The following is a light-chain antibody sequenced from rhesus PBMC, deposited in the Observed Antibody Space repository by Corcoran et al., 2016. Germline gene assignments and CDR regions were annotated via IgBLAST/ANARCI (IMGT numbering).Light chain of an antibody. CDR1: QGISNY. CDR3: PHYHTAPFT. Sequence: DIQMTQSPSSLSASGGDRVTITCRASQGISNYLSWYQQKPGKAPKPLIYKASSLERGVPSRVSGNGSRTDVTLTIRSLQPEDFATYCCPHYHTAPFTFGPGTKLDIK. CDR2: KAS. V-gene: IGKV1S21*01. J-gene: IGKJ3*01.